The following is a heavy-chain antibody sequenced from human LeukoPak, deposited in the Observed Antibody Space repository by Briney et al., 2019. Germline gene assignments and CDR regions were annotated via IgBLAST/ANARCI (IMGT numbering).Heavy chain of an antibody. V-gene: IGHV4-59*08. J-gene: IGHJ5*02. Sequence: SETLSLTCSVSGGSISSYYWTWIRQPPGKGLEWIGYVSYSGSTNYNPSLKSRVTISLNTSKNQFYLKLTSVTAADTAVYYCARSVAGTTAWFDPWGQGTLVTVSS. CDR1: GGSISSYY. CDR3: ARSVAGTTAWFDP. D-gene: IGHD6-19*01. CDR2: VSYSGST.